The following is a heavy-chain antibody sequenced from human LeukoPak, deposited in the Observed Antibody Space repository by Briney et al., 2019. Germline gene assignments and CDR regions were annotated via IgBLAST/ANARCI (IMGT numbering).Heavy chain of an antibody. Sequence: ASVKVSCKASGYTFTGYYMHWVRQAPGQGLEWMGWINPNSGGTNYAQKFQGRVTMTRDTSISTAYMELSRLRSDDTAVYYCARVVVVVPAAMFVFGEYNWFDPWGQGTLVTVSS. CDR3: ARVVVVVPAAMFVFGEYNWFDP. CDR2: INPNSGGT. V-gene: IGHV1-2*02. D-gene: IGHD2-2*01. CDR1: GYTFTGYY. J-gene: IGHJ5*02.